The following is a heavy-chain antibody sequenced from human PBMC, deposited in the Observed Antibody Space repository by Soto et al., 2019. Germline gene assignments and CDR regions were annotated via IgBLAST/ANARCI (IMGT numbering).Heavy chain of an antibody. CDR2: ISNDESKK. Sequence: QVQLVEAGGGVVQPGRSLRLSCAASGFTFSTYAVHWVRQAPVKGLEWVSVISNDESKKYYADSVKGRFTISRDNSNNTVYLQMNSLRAEDTAVYYCARSIAVAGLDYWGPGTLVTVSS. D-gene: IGHD6-19*01. CDR3: ARSIAVAGLDY. CDR1: GFTFSTYA. V-gene: IGHV3-30-3*01. J-gene: IGHJ4*02.